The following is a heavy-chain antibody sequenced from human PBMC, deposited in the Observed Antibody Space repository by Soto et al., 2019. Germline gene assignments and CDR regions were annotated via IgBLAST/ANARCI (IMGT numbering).Heavy chain of an antibody. CDR2: IYYSGRT. CDR3: ARQRTTVVTQAYFDH. D-gene: IGHD2-21*02. J-gene: IGHJ4*02. V-gene: IGHV4-39*01. Sequence: GESISSSSYYWGWIRQPPGKGLEWIGSIYYSGRTYYNPSFKSRVTISIDTSKNQFSLKLSSVTATDTAVYYCARQRTTVVTQAYFDHWGRGALVTVSS. CDR1: GESISSSSYY.